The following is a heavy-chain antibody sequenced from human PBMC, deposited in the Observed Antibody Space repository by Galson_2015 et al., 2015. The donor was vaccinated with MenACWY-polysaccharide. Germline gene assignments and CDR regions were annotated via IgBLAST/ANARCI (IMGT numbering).Heavy chain of an antibody. CDR1: ALTFSSYW. Sequence: SLRLSCAGSALTFSSYWMSWVRQAPGKGLEWVANINLDGRDKYYVDSVRGRFTISRDNARNSLYLQMNSLRVEDTAVYYCARQHGYSYGYNDYWGQGTLVTVSS. CDR2: INLDGRDK. V-gene: IGHV3-7*01. J-gene: IGHJ4*02. CDR3: ARQHGYSYGYNDY. D-gene: IGHD5-18*01.